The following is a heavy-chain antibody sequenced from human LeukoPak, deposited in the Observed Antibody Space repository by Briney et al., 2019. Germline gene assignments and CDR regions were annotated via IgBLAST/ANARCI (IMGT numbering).Heavy chain of an antibody. CDR2: ISGSGGST. J-gene: IGHJ4*02. CDR1: GFTFSSYA. V-gene: IGHV3-23*01. D-gene: IGHD6-13*01. CDR3: AKALRSSWYYFDY. Sequence: GGSLRLSCAASGFTFSSYAMTWVRQTPGKGLEWVSGISGSGGSTYYADSVKGRFTISRDNSKNTLYLQLNSLRAEDTAVYYCAKALRSSWYYFDYWGQGTLVTVSS.